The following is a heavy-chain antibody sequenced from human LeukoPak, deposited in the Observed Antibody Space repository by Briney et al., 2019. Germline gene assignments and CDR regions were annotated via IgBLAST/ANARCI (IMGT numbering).Heavy chain of an antibody. V-gene: IGHV3-23*01. D-gene: IGHD4-17*01. CDR3: AKDRDYGDYVDYFDY. Sequence: GGSLRLSCAASGFTFSSYAMSWFRQAPGKGLEWVSAISGSGGSTYYADSVKGRFTISRDNSKNTLYLQMNSLRAEDTAVYYCAKDRDYGDYVDYFDYWGQGTLVTVSS. CDR2: ISGSGGST. CDR1: GFTFSSYA. J-gene: IGHJ4*02.